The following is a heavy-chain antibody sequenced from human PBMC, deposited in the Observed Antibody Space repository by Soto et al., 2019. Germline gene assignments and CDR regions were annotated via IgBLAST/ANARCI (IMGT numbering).Heavy chain of an antibody. CDR3: ARDLWVEPELYYYGMDV. CDR1: GGSISSSNW. J-gene: IGHJ6*02. D-gene: IGHD1-1*01. Sequence: SETLSLTCAVSGGSISSSNWWSWVRQPPGKGLEWIGEIYHSGSTNYNPSLKSRVTISIDKSKNQLSLKLSSVTAADTAVYYCARDLWVEPELYYYGMDVWGQGTTVT. CDR2: IYHSGST. V-gene: IGHV4-4*02.